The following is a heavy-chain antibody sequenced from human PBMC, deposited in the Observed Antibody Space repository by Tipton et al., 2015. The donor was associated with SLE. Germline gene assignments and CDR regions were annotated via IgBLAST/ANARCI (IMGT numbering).Heavy chain of an antibody. Sequence: TLSLTCNVSGVSISSSYWSWIRQPAGKGLEWIGYIYYTGSTNYNPSLESRVTVSLDTSKNQFSLKLTSVTAADTAVYYCARGAYYFDSWGQGTLVSVSS. CDR3: ARGAYYFDS. V-gene: IGHV4-59*01. CDR1: GVSISSSY. CDR2: IYYTGST. J-gene: IGHJ4*02.